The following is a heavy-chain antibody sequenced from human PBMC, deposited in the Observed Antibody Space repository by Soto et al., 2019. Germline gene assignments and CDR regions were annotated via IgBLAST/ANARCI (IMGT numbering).Heavy chain of an antibody. J-gene: IGHJ6*02. CDR1: GFTFSSYW. V-gene: IGHV3-74*01. D-gene: IGHD3-10*01. CDR3: ASPVLLWPV. CDR2: MNMDGNRI. Sequence: GGSLRLSCAASGFTFSSYWMHWVRQAPGKGLEWVSRMNMDGNRISYVDSVKGRFTISRDNAKNSLYLQMNSLRAEDTAVYYCASPVLLWPVWGQGTTVTVSS.